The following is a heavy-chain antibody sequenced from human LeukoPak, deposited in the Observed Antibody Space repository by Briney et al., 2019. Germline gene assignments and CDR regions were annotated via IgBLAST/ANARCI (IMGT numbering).Heavy chain of an antibody. CDR3: AREPSLQSSSSYNY. V-gene: IGHV1-8*01. CDR2: MNPNSGNT. Sequence: VSEKVSCKASGYTFTSYDINWVRQATGQGLEWMGWMNPNSGNTGYAEKFQGRVTMTRDTSITTAYMELSSLSSEDTAMYYCAREPSLQSSSSYNYWGQGTLVTVSS. CDR1: GYTFTSYD. J-gene: IGHJ4*02. D-gene: IGHD6-6*01.